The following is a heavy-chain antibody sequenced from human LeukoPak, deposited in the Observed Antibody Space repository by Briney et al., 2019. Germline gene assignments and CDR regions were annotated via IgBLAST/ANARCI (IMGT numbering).Heavy chain of an antibody. CDR3: AKNSGYEPYYYYLDV. D-gene: IGHD5-12*01. V-gene: IGHV3-9*01. CDR1: GFTYDVYA. Sequence: GGSLRLSRAASGFTYDVYAMHWVRHDLGKGVECVSGINWHSGSIRYPDSVKGRFTISRDNAKNSLYLQMNSLRAEDTAVYYCAKNSGYEPYYYYLDVWGKGTTVTVS. J-gene: IGHJ6*03. CDR2: INWHSGSI.